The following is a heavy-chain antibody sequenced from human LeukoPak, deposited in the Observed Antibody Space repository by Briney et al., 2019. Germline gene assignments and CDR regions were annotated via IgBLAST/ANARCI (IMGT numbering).Heavy chain of an antibody. V-gene: IGHV1-3*03. CDR1: GYTFTSYA. CDR3: ARDHPRRPKYYYYYYMDV. Sequence: ASVKVSCKASGYTFTSYAMHWVRQAPGQRLEWMGWINAGNGNTKYSQEFQGRVTITRDTSASTAYMELSSLRSEDMAVYYCARDHPRRPKYYYYYYMDVWGKGTTVTVSS. J-gene: IGHJ6*03. CDR2: INAGNGNT.